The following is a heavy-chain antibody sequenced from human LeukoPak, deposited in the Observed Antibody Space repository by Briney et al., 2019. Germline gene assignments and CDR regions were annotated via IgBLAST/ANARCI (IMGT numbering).Heavy chain of an antibody. CDR2: SYHRGSY. V-gene: IGHV4-61*08. J-gene: IGHJ6*02. CDR1: GGSVNSDGHF. Sequence: SETLSLTCTVSGGSVNSDGHFWSWIRQPPGKGLEWIGYSYHRGSYSYNPSLKSRVTISLDMSKSQFSLKLSSVTAADTAVYFCAKNRGWYAMDVWGQGTAVTDSS. CDR3: AKNRGWYAMDV. D-gene: IGHD6-19*01.